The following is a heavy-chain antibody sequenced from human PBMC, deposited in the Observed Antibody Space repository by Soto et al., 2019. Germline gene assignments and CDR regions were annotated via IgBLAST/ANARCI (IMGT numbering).Heavy chain of an antibody. CDR1: GFSFSSYA. V-gene: IGHV3-23*01. J-gene: IGHJ6*02. CDR3: ARVLCGSSSCHYYFYGMDV. Sequence: EVQLLESGGGLVQPGGSLRLSCAASGFSFSSYAMNRVRQAPGKGLECVSVISGSDSSTYYADSVEGRFTISRDNSKNTLYLQMNSLRAEDTAVYYCARVLCGSSSCHYYFYGMDVWGQGTTVTVSS. CDR2: ISGSDSST. D-gene: IGHD6-6*01.